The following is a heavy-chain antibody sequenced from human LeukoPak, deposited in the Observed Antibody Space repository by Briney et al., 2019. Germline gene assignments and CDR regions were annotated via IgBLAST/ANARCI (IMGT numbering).Heavy chain of an antibody. CDR2: IKQDGSEK. Sequence: GGSLRLSCAASGFTFGIYAMSWVRQAPGKGLEWVANIKQDGSEKYYVDSVKGRFTISRDNAKNSLYLQMNSLRAEDTAVYYCARDGGSYTDYWGQGTLVTVSS. J-gene: IGHJ4*02. CDR3: ARDGGSYTDY. V-gene: IGHV3-7*01. CDR1: GFTFGIYA. D-gene: IGHD1-26*01.